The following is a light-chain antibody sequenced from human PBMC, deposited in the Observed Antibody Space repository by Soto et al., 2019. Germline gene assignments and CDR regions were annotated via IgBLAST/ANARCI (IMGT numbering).Light chain of an antibody. CDR2: EGT. CDR3: CSYSASSNVV. J-gene: IGLJ2*01. V-gene: IGLV2-23*01. CDR1: SSDVWSFNL. Sequence: QSALTQPASVSGSPGQSITISCSGTSSDVWSFNLVAWYQQHPGKAPKLMIYEGTERPSGVSYRFSASKSGNTASLTISGLQAEDEADYYCCSYSASSNVVFGGGTKVTVL.